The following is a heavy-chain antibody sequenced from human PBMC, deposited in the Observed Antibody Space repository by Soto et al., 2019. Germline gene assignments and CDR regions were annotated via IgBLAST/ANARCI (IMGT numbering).Heavy chain of an antibody. Sequence: ASVKVSCKASGYTFTSYAMHWVRQAPGQRPEWMGWINAGNGNTKYSQKFQGRVTITRDTSASTAYMELSSLRSEDTAVYYCARSIVVVTAADYWGQGTLVTVSS. J-gene: IGHJ4*02. D-gene: IGHD2-21*02. CDR1: GYTFTSYA. CDR3: ARSIVVVTAADY. CDR2: INAGNGNT. V-gene: IGHV1-3*01.